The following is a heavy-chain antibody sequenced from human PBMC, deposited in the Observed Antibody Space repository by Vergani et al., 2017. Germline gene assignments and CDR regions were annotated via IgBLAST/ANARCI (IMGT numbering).Heavy chain of an antibody. CDR3: ARGVMTTFGGDRWTYFYYMDG. CDR1: GDSISNYY. Sequence: QVQLQESGPGLVKPSETLSLTCTISGDSISNYYWNWIRQPPGKGLEWIGYVYYDGSTNYNPSLKSRVTMSVATSKKQFSLKVSSVTAADTAVYYCARGVMTTFGGDRWTYFYYMDGWGKGTTVTVCS. CDR2: VYYDGST. D-gene: IGHD3-16*01. J-gene: IGHJ6*03. V-gene: IGHV4-59*01.